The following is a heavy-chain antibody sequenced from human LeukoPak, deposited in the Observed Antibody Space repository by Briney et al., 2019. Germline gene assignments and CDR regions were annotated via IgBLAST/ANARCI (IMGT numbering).Heavy chain of an antibody. D-gene: IGHD5-18*01. J-gene: IGHJ4*02. V-gene: IGHV3-15*01. CDR1: GFTFSNAW. CDR3: AKDDTAMVPSAAFYFDY. CDR2: IKSKTDGGTT. Sequence: GGSLRLSCVASGFTFSNAWMSWVRQAPGKGLEWVGRIKSKTDGGTTDYAAPVKGRFTISRDDSKNTLYLQMNSLRAEDTAVYYCAKDDTAMVPSAAFYFDYWGQGTLVTVSS.